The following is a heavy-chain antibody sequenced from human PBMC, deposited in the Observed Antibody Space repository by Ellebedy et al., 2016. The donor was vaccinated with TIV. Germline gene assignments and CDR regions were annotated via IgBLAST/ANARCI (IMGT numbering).Heavy chain of an antibody. CDR2: INPNSGGT. J-gene: IGHJ6*03. D-gene: IGHD3-10*02. CDR1: GYTFTGYY. Sequence: ASVKVSXXASGYTFTGYYMHWVRQAPGQGLEWMGWINPNSGGTNYAQKFQGRVTMTRDTSISTAYMELSRLRSDDTAVYYCARDVRGATPRSRYYYYMDVWGKGTTVTVSS. V-gene: IGHV1-2*02. CDR3: ARDVRGATPRSRYYYYMDV.